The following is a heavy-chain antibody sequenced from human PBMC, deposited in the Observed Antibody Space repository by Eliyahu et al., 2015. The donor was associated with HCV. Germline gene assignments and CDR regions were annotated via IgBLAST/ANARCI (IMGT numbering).Heavy chain of an antibody. CDR3: ARGIVLMVYAWFDP. CDR1: XYTFTGYY. J-gene: IGHJ5*02. CDR2: INPNSGGT. Sequence: QVQLVQSGAEVKKPGASVKVSCKTSXYTFTGYYMHWXRQAPGQGLEWMGWINPNSGGTNYAQKFQGRVTMTRDTSISTAYMELSRLRSDDTAVYYCARGIVLMVYAWFDPWGQGTLVTVSS. V-gene: IGHV1-2*02. D-gene: IGHD2-8*01.